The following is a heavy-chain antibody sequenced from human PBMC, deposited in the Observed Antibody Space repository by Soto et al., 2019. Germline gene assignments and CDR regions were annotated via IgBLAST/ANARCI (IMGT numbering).Heavy chain of an antibody. CDR2: IWYDGSNK. CDR1: GFTFSRYG. V-gene: IGHV3-33*01. D-gene: IGHD5-12*01. J-gene: IGHJ6*02. Sequence: QVQVVESGGGVVQAGRSLRLSCEVSGFTFSRYGMHWVRQAPGKGLEWVAFIWYDGSNKNYGDSVKGRFTVSRDDLKNTVYLQMKSLRAEDTAVYYCARDIEFVHIVSTIVHHYSFSGMDVWGQGTTVTVSS. CDR3: ARDIEFVHIVSTIVHHYSFSGMDV.